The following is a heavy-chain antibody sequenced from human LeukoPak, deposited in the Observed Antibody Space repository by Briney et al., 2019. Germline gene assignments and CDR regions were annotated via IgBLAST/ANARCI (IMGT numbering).Heavy chain of an antibody. Sequence: SETLSLTCAVYGGSFSGYYWSWIRQPPGKGLEWIGEINHSGSTNYNPSLKSRVTISVDTSKNQFSLKLSSVTAADTAVYYCARAPHSSGWYRDAFDIWGQGTMVTVSS. CDR2: INHSGST. CDR1: GGSFSGYY. CDR3: ARAPHSSGWYRDAFDI. J-gene: IGHJ3*02. V-gene: IGHV4-34*01. D-gene: IGHD6-19*01.